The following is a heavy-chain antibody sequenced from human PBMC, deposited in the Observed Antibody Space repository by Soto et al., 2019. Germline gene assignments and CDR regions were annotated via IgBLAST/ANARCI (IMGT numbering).Heavy chain of an antibody. Sequence: VQLVESGGGVVQPGRSLRLSCAASGFTFSSYALHWVRQAPGKGLEWVAVISYDGSNRYYADSVKGRFTISRDKSKNTLYLQMNSLRAEDTAVYYCARENLINSYFDYWGQGTLVTVSS. J-gene: IGHJ4*02. CDR2: ISYDGSNR. CDR1: GFTFSSYA. D-gene: IGHD3-10*01. CDR3: ARENLINSYFDY. V-gene: IGHV3-30-3*01.